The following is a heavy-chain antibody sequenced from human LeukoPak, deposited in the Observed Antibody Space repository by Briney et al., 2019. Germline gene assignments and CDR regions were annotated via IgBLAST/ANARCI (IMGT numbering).Heavy chain of an antibody. CDR1: GFTFSSYA. V-gene: IGHV3-30*04. D-gene: IGHD6-13*01. Sequence: PGGSLRLSCAASGFTFSSYAMHWVRQAPGKGLEWVAVISYDGSNKYYADSVKGRFTISRDNSKNTLYLQMNSLRAEDTAVYYCARAYSSSFDYWGQGTLVTVSS. CDR2: ISYDGSNK. J-gene: IGHJ4*02. CDR3: ARAYSSSFDY.